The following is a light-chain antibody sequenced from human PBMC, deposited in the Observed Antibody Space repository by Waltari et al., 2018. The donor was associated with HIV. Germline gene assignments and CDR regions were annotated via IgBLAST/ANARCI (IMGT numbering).Light chain of an antibody. CDR3: QQYNDWPRT. CDR2: GAS. V-gene: IGKV3-15*01. J-gene: IGKJ1*01. CDR1: QSVSSN. Sequence: EIVMTQSPATLSVSPGERATPSCRASQSVSSNLAWYQQKPGQAPRLLIFGASTRATGIPARFSGGGSGTDFTLSISSLQSEDFALYYCQQYNDWPRTFGQGTKVEIK.